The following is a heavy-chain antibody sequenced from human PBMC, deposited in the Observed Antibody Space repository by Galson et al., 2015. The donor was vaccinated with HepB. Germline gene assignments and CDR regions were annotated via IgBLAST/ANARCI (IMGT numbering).Heavy chain of an antibody. CDR2: ISGSGGST. D-gene: IGHD6-6*01. CDR3: AKEGVTYSSSSGPYYYYGMDV. CDR1: GFTFSSYA. Sequence: SLRLSCAASGFTFSSYAMSWVRQAPGKGLEWVSAISGSGGSTYYADSVKGRFTISRDNSKNTLYLQMNSLRAEDTAVYYCAKEGVTYSSSSGPYYYYGMDVWGQGTTVTVSS. V-gene: IGHV3-23*01. J-gene: IGHJ6*02.